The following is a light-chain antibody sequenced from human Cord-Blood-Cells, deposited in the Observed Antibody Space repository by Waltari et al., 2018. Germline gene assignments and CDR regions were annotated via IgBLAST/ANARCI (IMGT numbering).Light chain of an antibody. CDR1: SSDIGGYNY. CDR2: DVS. J-gene: IGLJ2*01. V-gene: IGLV2-11*01. CDR3: CSYAGSV. Sequence: QSALTQPRSVSGSPGQSVTISCTGTSSDIGGYNYVSWYQQHPGKAPKLMIYDVSKRPSGVPIRFSGSKSGNPASLAISGLHAEEEADYYCCSYAGSVFGGGTKLTVL.